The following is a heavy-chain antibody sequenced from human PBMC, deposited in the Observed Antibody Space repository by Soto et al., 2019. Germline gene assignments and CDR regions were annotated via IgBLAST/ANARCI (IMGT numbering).Heavy chain of an antibody. CDR2: INHSGST. V-gene: IGHV4-34*01. D-gene: IGHD6-19*01. J-gene: IGHJ4*02. CDR1: GGSFSGYY. Sequence: QVQLQQWGAGLLKPSETLSLTCAVYGGSFSGYYWSWIHQPPGKGLEWIGEINHSGSTNYNPSLKSRVTISXAXXKNQFSLKLSSVTAADTAVYYCARGWSGWRVWLDYWGQGTLVTVSS. CDR3: ARGWSGWRVWLDY.